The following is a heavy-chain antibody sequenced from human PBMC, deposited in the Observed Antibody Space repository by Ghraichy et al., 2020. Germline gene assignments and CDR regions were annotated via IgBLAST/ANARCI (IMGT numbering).Heavy chain of an antibody. CDR1: GGTFSSYA. CDR2: IIPIFGTA. Sequence: SVKVSCKASGGTFSSYAISWVRQAPGQGLEWMGGIIPIFGTANYAQKFQGRVTITADESTSTAYMELSSLRSEDTAVYYCARSETIFGVDHYYYYGMDVWGQGTTVTVSS. D-gene: IGHD3-3*01. CDR3: ARSETIFGVDHYYYYGMDV. V-gene: IGHV1-69*13. J-gene: IGHJ6*02.